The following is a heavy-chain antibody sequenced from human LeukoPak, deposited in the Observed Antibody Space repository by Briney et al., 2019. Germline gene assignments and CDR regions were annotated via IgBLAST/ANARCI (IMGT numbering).Heavy chain of an antibody. CDR3: ARVPIPQYYYDSSGYYYDY. CDR1: GYTFTSYG. J-gene: IGHJ4*02. D-gene: IGHD3-22*01. CDR2: INPNSGGT. Sequence: EASVKVSCKASGYTFTSYGISWVRQAPGQGLEWMGWINPNSGGTNYVQKFQGRVTMTRDTSISTAYMELSRLRSDDTAVYYCARVPIPQYYYDSSGYYYDYWGQGTLVTVSS. V-gene: IGHV1-2*02.